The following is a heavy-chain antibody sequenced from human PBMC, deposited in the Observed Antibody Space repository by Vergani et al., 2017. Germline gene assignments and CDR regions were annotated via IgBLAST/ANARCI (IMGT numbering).Heavy chain of an antibody. J-gene: IGHJ3*02. CDR3: ARGYCSGGSCYPDAFDI. D-gene: IGHD2-15*01. CDR2: IYHSGST. CDR1: GYSISSGYY. V-gene: IGHV4-38-2*01. Sequence: QLQLQESGSGLVKPSQTLSLTCGVSGYSISSGYYWGWIRQPPGKGLEWIGSIYHSGSTYYNPSLKSRVTISVDTSKNQFSLKLSSVTAADTAVYYCARGYCSGGSCYPDAFDIWGQGTMVTVSS.